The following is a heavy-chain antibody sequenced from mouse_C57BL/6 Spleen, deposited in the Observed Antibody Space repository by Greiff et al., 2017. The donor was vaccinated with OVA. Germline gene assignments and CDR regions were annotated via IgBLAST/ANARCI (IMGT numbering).Heavy chain of an antibody. CDR1: GYTFSSYG. CDR3: ARPRPYYGGFAY. V-gene: IGHV5-6*01. CDR2: ISSGGSYT. J-gene: IGHJ3*01. Sequence: EVKLVESGGDLVKPGGSLKLSCAASGYTFSSYGMPWVRQTPDKRLEWVATISSGGSYTYYPDSVKGRFTITRDNAKNTLYLQMSSLKSEDTAMYYCARPRPYYGGFAYWGQGTLVTVSA. D-gene: IGHD1-1*01.